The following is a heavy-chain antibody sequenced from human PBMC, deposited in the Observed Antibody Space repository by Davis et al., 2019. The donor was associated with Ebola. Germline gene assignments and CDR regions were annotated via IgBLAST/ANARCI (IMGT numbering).Heavy chain of an antibody. CDR2: ISSSGSVI. CDR1: GFTFSGYS. Sequence: GESLKISCTASGFTFSGYSMNWVRLAPGKGLEWIAYISSSGSVIYYAESVKGRFTISRDNDKSSVDLQMNSLRDEDTAVYYCARDLSRSSRNYYCDFWGQGTLVTVSS. V-gene: IGHV3-48*02. D-gene: IGHD6-6*01. J-gene: IGHJ4*02. CDR3: ARDLSRSSRNYYCDF.